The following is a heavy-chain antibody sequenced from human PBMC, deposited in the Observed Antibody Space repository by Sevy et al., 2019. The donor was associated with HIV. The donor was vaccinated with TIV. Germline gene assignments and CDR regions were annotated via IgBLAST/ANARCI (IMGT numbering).Heavy chain of an antibody. V-gene: IGHV1-2*02. D-gene: IGHD3-22*01. CDR3: ARVQGESYDSGGYYSGLFDY. CDR2: INPNSGGT. Sequence: ASVKVSCKASGYTFTGYYMHWVRQAPGQGLEWMGWINPNSGGTNYAQKFQGRVTMTRDTSISTAYMELGRLRSDDTAGYYCARVQGESYDSGGYYSGLFDYWGQETLVTVSS. CDR1: GYTFTGYY. J-gene: IGHJ4*02.